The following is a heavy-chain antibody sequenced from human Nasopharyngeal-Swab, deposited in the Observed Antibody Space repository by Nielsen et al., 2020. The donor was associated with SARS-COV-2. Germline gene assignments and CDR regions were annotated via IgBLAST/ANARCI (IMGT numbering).Heavy chain of an antibody. CDR2: IRSNIHSGTT. Sequence: GESLKISCTASGFSFVDYAMSWFRQAPGKGLEWIAFIRSNIHSGTTEYAASVRGRFVMSRDDSKLIAYLLLNSLKTEDTGVYYCTRVLVAAGPMLDYWGQGTLVTVSS. CDR3: TRVLVAAGPMLDY. D-gene: IGHD6-13*01. V-gene: IGHV3-49*03. J-gene: IGHJ4*02. CDR1: GFSFVDYA.